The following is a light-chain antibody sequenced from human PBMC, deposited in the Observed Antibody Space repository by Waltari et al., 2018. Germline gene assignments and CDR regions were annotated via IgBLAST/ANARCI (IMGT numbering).Light chain of an antibody. J-gene: IGLJ1*01. V-gene: IGLV2-23*02. CDR3: CSYAGTNTYV. Sequence: QSALTQPASLSGSPGQSITISCSGTSGDLGSYNFVSWYQQHPGQAPKVMIYEVTKRPSGVSDHFSGSVSGNTASLTISGLQAEDEAHYYCCSYAGTNTYVFGTGTKVTVL. CDR2: EVT. CDR1: SGDLGSYNF.